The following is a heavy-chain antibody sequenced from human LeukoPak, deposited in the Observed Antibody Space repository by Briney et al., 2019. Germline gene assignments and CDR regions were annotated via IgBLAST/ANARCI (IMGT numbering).Heavy chain of an antibody. Sequence: GGSLRLSCAASGFTFSGYWMSWVRQAPGKGLEWVADINQDGREKHCVDSVKGRFTISRDDAENSLYLQMNSLRADDTAVYYCARLYCSGGRRSSCFDSWGQGTLVTVSS. J-gene: IGHJ4*02. CDR2: INQDGREK. D-gene: IGHD2-15*01. CDR1: GFTFSGYW. V-gene: IGHV3-7*04. CDR3: ARLYCSGGRRSSCFDS.